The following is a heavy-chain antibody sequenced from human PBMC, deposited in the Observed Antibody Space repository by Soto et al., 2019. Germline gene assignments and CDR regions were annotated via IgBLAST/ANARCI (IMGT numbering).Heavy chain of an antibody. CDR1: GGTFSGYA. CDR2: IIPIFGTA. CDR3: AGITGPTPAPFDP. D-gene: IGHD1-20*01. J-gene: IGHJ5*02. Sequence: ASVKVSCKASGGTFSGYAISWVRQAPGQGLEWMGGIIPIFGTANYAQKFQGRVTITADESTSTAYMELSSLRSEDTAVYYCAGITGPTPAPFDPWGQGTLVTVSS. V-gene: IGHV1-69*13.